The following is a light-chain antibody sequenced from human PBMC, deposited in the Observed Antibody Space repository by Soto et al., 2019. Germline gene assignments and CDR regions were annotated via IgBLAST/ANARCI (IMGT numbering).Light chain of an antibody. V-gene: IGLV2-14*03. J-gene: IGLJ1*01. CDR1: SSDVGAYNY. CDR3: ISFTTSVTYV. CDR2: GVS. Sequence: QSALTQPASVSGSPGQSITVSCTGTSSDVGAYNYVSWYQQHPGKAPKLIISGVSNRPSGVSNRFSASKSGNTASLTISGLQAEDEADYYCISFTTSVTYVFGTWTKLTVL.